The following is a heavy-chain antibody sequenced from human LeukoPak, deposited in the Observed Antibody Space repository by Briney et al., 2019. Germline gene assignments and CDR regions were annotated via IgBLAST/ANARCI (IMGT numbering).Heavy chain of an antibody. CDR2: FDPEDGET. CDR3: ATVYHLAASNWFDP. D-gene: IGHD3-3*02. J-gene: IGHJ5*02. Sequence: GASVKVSCKVSGYTLTELSMHWVRQAPGKGLEWMGGFDPEDGETIYAQKFQGRVTMTEDTSTDTAYMELSSLRSEDTAVYYCATVYHLAASNWFDPWGQGTLVTVSS. V-gene: IGHV1-24*01. CDR1: GYTLTELS.